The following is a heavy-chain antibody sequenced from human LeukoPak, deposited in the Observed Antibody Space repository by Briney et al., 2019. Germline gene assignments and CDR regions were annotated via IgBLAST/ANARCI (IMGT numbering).Heavy chain of an antibody. CDR3: ARDTGGGGGMDV. D-gene: IGHD1-26*01. CDR2: IGTVGDT. J-gene: IGHJ6*02. V-gene: IGHV3-13*01. CDR1: GFTFSSYD. Sequence: PGGSLRLSCAASGFTFSSYDMHWVRHATGKGLEWVSAIGTVGDTYYPGSVKGRFTISRDNAKNSLYLQMNILRAGDTAVYYCARDTGGGGGMDVWGPGTTVTVSS.